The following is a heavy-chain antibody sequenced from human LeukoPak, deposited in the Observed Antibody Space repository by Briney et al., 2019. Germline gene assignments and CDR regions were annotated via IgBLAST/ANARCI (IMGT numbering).Heavy chain of an antibody. CDR3: AKDRSSYMDV. Sequence: SGGSLRLSCAASGSTFSSYGMHWVRQAPGKGLEWVAFIRYDGSNKYYADSVKGRFTISRDNSKNTLYLQMNSLRAEDTAVYYCAKDRSSYMDVWGKGTTVTVSS. CDR1: GSTFSSYG. J-gene: IGHJ6*03. CDR2: IRYDGSNK. V-gene: IGHV3-30*02. D-gene: IGHD6-6*01.